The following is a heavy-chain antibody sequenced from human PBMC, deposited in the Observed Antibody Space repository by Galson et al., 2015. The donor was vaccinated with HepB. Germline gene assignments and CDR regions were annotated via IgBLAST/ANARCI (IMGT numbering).Heavy chain of an antibody. CDR2: VSYDGGDGSNK. V-gene: IGHV3-30*18. CDR3: AKDRAGLIGKYTGWYFDL. Sequence: SLRLSCAASGFTFSNYGMHWVRQAPGKGLEWVAVVSYDGGDGSNKYYADSVKGRFTISRDNSENTLYLQMNSLRAEDTAVYYCAKDRAGLIGKYTGWYFDLWGRGTLVTVSS. J-gene: IGHJ2*01. D-gene: IGHD3-16*01. CDR1: GFTFSNYG.